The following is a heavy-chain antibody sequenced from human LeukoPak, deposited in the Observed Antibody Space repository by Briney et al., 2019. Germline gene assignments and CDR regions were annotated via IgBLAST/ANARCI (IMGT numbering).Heavy chain of an antibody. CDR2: ISGSGGST. CDR3: AKLQSDGLRTYYGMDV. D-gene: IGHD4-17*01. V-gene: IGHV3-23*01. Sequence: GGSLRLSCAASGFTFSSYAMSWVRQAPGKGLEWVSAISGSGGSTYYADSVKGRFTISRDNSKNTLYLQMSSLRAEDTAVYYCAKLQSDGLRTYYGMDVWGQGTTVTVSS. J-gene: IGHJ6*02. CDR1: GFTFSSYA.